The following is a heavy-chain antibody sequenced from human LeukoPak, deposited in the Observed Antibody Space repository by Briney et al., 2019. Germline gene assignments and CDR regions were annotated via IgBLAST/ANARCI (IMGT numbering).Heavy chain of an antibody. J-gene: IGHJ6*03. CDR3: ARDKGTVATYYYDMDV. Sequence: GASVKVSCKASGYTFTSYGISWVRQAPGQGLEWMGWISAHNGDTSYEEKLQGRVTMTTDTSTSTAYMELRSLRSDDTAVYYCARDKGTVATYYYDMDVWGKGTTVTVSS. D-gene: IGHD6-19*01. CDR1: GYTFTSYG. V-gene: IGHV1-18*01. CDR2: ISAHNGDT.